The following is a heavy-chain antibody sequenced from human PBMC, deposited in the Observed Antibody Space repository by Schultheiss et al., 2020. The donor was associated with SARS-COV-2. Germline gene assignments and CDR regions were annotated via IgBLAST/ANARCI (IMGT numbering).Heavy chain of an antibody. CDR2: IYYSGST. J-gene: IGHJ6*02. Sequence: SETLSLTCTVSGGSISSYYWSWIRQPPGKGLEWIGYIYYSGSTNYNPSLKSRVTMSVDTSKNQFSLKLSSVTAADTAVYYCARGGATTYYYYGMDVWGQGTTVTVSS. D-gene: IGHD5-12*01. CDR3: ARGGATTYYYYGMDV. V-gene: IGHV4-59*01. CDR1: GGSISSYY.